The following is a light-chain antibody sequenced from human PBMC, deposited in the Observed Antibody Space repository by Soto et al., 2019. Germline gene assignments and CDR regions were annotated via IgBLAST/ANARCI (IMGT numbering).Light chain of an antibody. CDR2: KAS. CDR3: QQRA. CDR1: QTISSW. V-gene: IGKV1-5*03. J-gene: IGKJ1*01. Sequence: DIQMTQSPSTLSGSVGDRFTITCRASQTISSWLAWYQQKPGKAPKLLIYKASTLKSGVPSRFSGSGSGTEFTLTISNLQPEDFATYYCQQRAFGQGTTVDIK.